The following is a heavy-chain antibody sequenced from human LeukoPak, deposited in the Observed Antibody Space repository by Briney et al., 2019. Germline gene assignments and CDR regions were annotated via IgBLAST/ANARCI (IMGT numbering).Heavy chain of an antibody. CDR2: IKAGNGQT. J-gene: IGHJ4*02. V-gene: IGHV1-3*03. D-gene: IGHD3-16*02. Sequence: ASVKVSCKASGYTFTGYYMHWVRQAPGQGLEWMGWIKAGNGQTKYSQELQARVTITRDTSASTVYMEVSSLTSQDMAIYYCARSSLGSYPFDYWGQGTLVTVSS. CDR1: GYTFTGYY. CDR3: ARSSLGSYPFDY.